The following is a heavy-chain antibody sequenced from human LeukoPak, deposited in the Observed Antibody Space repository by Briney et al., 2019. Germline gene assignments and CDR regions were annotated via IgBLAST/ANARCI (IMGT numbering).Heavy chain of an antibody. V-gene: IGHV1-18*04. D-gene: IGHD1-26*01. CDR2: ISAYNGNT. CDR1: GYTFTSYY. Sequence: ASVKVSCKASGYTFTSYYMHWVRQAPGQGLEWMGWISAYNGNTNYAQKLQGRVTMTTDTSTSTAYMELRSLRSDDTAVYYCARDSLIVGATSAFDIWGQGTMVTVSS. CDR3: ARDSLIVGATSAFDI. J-gene: IGHJ3*02.